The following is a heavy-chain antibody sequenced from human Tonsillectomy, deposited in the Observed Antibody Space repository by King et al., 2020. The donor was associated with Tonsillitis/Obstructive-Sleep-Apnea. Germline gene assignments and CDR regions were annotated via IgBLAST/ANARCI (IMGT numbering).Heavy chain of an antibody. Sequence: TLKESGPTLVKPTQTLTLTCTFSGFSLTTGGVVVGWIRQPPGKALDWLALIYWDDDKHYSTSLKSRLTITKDTSKNQVVLTMTNMDPVDTATYYCARGNCDSDAFDIWGQGTMVTVSS. V-gene: IGHV2-5*02. CDR3: ARGNCDSDAFDI. J-gene: IGHJ3*02. D-gene: IGHD2-21*01. CDR1: GFSLTTGGVV. CDR2: IYWDDDK.